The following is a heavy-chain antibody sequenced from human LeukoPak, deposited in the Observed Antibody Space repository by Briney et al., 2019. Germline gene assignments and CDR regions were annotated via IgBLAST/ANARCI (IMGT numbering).Heavy chain of an antibody. CDR3: AKAVGYSSSWYFDY. V-gene: IGHV3-23*01. J-gene: IGHJ4*02. CDR1: GFTLSSYA. CDR2: ISGSGGST. Sequence: GGSLRLSCAASGFTLSSYAMSWVRQAPGKGLEWVSAISGSGGSTYYADSVKGRFTISRDNSKNTLYLQMNSLRAEDTAVYYSAKAVGYSSSWYFDYWGQGTLVTVSS. D-gene: IGHD6-13*01.